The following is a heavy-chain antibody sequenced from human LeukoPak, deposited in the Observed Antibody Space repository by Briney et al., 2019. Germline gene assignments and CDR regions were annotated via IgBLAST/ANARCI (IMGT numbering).Heavy chain of an antibody. V-gene: IGHV3-74*01. Sequence: GGSLKLSCAASVFPFSPFWMHWVRQGPWKGLEWVSRIKGDGTYKNYTESVRGRLTISRDNAKNTLSLQMNSLRAEDTAVYFCVRDGDAYNFDWWGQGVLVTVSS. D-gene: IGHD5-24*01. CDR2: IKGDGTYK. J-gene: IGHJ4*02. CDR3: VRDGDAYNFDW. CDR1: VFPFSPFW.